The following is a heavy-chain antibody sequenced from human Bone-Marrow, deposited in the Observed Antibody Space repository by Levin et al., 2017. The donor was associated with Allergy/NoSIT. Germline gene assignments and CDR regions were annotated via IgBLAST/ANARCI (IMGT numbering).Heavy chain of an antibody. Sequence: SQTLSLTCTVSGGSISSYYWSWIRQPPGKGLEWIGYIYYSGSTNYNPSLKSRVTISVDTSKNQFSLKLSSVTAADTAVYYCARAGGSSSWYRWFDPWGQGTLVTVSS. D-gene: IGHD6-13*01. V-gene: IGHV4-59*01. CDR1: GGSISSYY. CDR2: IYYSGST. CDR3: ARAGGSSSWYRWFDP. J-gene: IGHJ5*02.